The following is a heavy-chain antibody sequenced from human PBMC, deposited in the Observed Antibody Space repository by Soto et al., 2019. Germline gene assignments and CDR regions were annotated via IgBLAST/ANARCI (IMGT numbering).Heavy chain of an antibody. CDR2: IRFDGSNE. J-gene: IGHJ4*02. Sequence: QEQLVESGGGVVQPGTSLRLSCAVPGGIFHGYGMHWVRQAPGKGLEWVAIIRFDGSNEEYADPVKGRFTISRDNSKNTLYLQMNTLGAEDTAVYYCARDGIGGSVFRGYLDYWGRGTVVTVSS. CDR1: GGIFHGYG. V-gene: IGHV3-33*01. D-gene: IGHD2-15*01. CDR3: ARDGIGGSVFRGYLDY.